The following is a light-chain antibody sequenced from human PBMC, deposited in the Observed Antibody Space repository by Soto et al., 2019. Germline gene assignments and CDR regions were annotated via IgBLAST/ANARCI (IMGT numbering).Light chain of an antibody. Sequence: SYELTQPPSVSVAPGKTATITCSGNNIGSQSVHWYQQKPGQAPVLVIFYDRERPSGIPERFSGSNSGKTATLTISKVEAGDEADYYCQVCDSSSDHYVFATGTKVTVL. CDR1: NIGSQS. CDR3: QVCDSSSDHYV. V-gene: IGLV3-21*04. CDR2: YDR. J-gene: IGLJ1*01.